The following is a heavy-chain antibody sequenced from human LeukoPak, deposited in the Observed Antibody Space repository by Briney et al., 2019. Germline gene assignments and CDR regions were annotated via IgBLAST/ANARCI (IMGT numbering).Heavy chain of an antibody. CDR3: AKGERGYCSSATCYAVD. J-gene: IGHJ4*02. CDR1: GFTFSSYG. V-gene: IGHV3-30*02. Sequence: GGSLRLSCAASGFTFSSYGMHWVRQAPGKGLEWVSFIRFDGSNKFYADSVKGRFTISRDNSKNTLYLQMNSLRVEDTAVYYCAKGERGYCSSATCYAVDWGQGTLVTVSS. CDR2: IRFDGSNK. D-gene: IGHD2-2*01.